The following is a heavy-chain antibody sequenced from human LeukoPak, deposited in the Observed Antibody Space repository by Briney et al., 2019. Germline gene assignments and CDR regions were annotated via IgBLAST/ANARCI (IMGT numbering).Heavy chain of an antibody. CDR2: IKQDGSEK. J-gene: IGHJ5*02. D-gene: IGHD3-16*01. Sequence: PGGSLRLSCAPSGFTFSSYWMSWVRQAPGKGVEWVANIKQDGSEKYYVDSVKGRFTISRDNAQNSLYLQMNSLRAEDTAVYYCARDYRGGTWFDPWGQGTLVTVSS. V-gene: IGHV3-7*01. CDR3: ARDYRGGTWFDP. CDR1: GFTFSSYW.